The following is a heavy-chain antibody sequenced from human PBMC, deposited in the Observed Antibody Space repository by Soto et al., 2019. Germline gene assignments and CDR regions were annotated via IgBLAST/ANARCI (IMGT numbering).Heavy chain of an antibody. Sequence: ASVKVSCKASGYTFTSYDINWVRQATGQGLEWMGWMNPNSGNTSYAQKFQGRVTMTRNTSISTAYMELSSLRSEDTAVYYCGGSLAFGHKTDDSGQATLVTASS. D-gene: IGHD3-10*01. J-gene: IGHJ4*02. CDR3: GGSLAFGHKTDD. V-gene: IGHV1-8*01. CDR2: MNPNSGNT. CDR1: GYTFTSYD.